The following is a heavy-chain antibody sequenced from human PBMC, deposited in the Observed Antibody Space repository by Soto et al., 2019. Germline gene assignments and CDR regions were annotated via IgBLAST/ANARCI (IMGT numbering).Heavy chain of an antibody. CDR2: ISAYNGNT. Sequence: ASVKASSKASGFGYTSYGISWVRQAPGQGLEWMGWISAYNGNTNYAQKLQGRVTMTTDTSTSTAYMELRSLRSDDTAVYYCARGVVVPAAMAWFDPWGQGTLVTVSS. CDR1: GFGYTSYG. D-gene: IGHD2-2*01. V-gene: IGHV1-18*01. CDR3: ARGVVVPAAMAWFDP. J-gene: IGHJ5*02.